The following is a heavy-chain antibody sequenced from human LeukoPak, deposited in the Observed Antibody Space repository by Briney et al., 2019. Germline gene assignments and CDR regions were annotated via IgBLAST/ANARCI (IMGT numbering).Heavy chain of an antibody. V-gene: IGHV1-58*02. CDR2: IVVGSGNT. J-gene: IGHJ4*02. CDR3: AAKVLSGKVGATIFDY. Sequence: GASVKVSFKASGFPFTSSAMQWGRRARGQRLGGIGWIVVGSGNTNYAQKFQERVTITRDMSTSTAYMELSSLRSEDTAVYYCAAKVLSGKVGATIFDYWGQGTLVTVSS. CDR1: GFPFTSSA. D-gene: IGHD1-26*01.